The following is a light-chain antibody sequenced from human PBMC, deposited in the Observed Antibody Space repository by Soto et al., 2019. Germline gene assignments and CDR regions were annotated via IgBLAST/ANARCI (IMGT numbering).Light chain of an antibody. CDR3: SSYTTSSTLV. CDR1: SSDVGGYNY. V-gene: IGLV2-14*01. Sequence: QSALTQPASVSGSPGQSITISCTGTSSDVGGYNYVSWYLQHPGKAPKLMIYEVSYRPSGVSNRFSGSKSGNTASLTISGLQAEDEADYYCSSYTTSSTLVFGGGTKLTVL. J-gene: IGLJ2*01. CDR2: EVS.